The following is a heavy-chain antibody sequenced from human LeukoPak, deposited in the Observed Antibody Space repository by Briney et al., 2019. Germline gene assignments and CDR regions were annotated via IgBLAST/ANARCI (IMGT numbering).Heavy chain of an antibody. Sequence: GGSLRLSCAASGFIFSNYWMSWVRQAPGKGLEWVANIKQDGSEKYYVDSVKGRFTISRDNAKNSLYLQMNSLRVEDTAVYYCARALGSGDFDYWGQGTLVTVSS. CDR1: GFIFSNYW. V-gene: IGHV3-7*01. J-gene: IGHJ4*02. CDR3: ARALGSGDFDY. CDR2: IKQDGSEK. D-gene: IGHD7-27*01.